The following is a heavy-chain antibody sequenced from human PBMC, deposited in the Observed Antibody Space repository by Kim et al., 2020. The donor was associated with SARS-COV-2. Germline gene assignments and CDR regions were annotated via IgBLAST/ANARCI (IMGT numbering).Heavy chain of an antibody. Sequence: SETLSLTCAVYGGSFSGYYWIWIRQPPGKGLEWIGEINHSGTTNYNPSLKSRVTISVDTSKNQFSLKLISVTAADTAVYYCARGRGSSSWYAYWGQGTLVTVSS. CDR3: ARGRGSSSWYAY. V-gene: IGHV4-34*01. J-gene: IGHJ4*02. D-gene: IGHD6-13*01. CDR1: GGSFSGYY. CDR2: INHSGTT.